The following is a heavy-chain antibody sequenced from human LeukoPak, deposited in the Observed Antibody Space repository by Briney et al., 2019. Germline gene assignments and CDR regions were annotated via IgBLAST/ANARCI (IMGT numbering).Heavy chain of an antibody. CDR2: IIPILGIA. V-gene: IGHV1-69*04. J-gene: IGHJ5*02. Sequence: ASVKVSCKASGGTFSSYAISWVRQAPGQGLEWMGRIIPILGIANYAQKFQGRVTITADKSTSTAYMELSSLRSEDTAVYYCAREIRWLGRNWFDPWGQGTLVTVSS. D-gene: IGHD3-10*01. CDR3: AREIRWLGRNWFDP. CDR1: GGTFSSYA.